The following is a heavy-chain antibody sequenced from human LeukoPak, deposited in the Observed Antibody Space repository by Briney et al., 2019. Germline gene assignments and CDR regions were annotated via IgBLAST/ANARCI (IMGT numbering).Heavy chain of an antibody. V-gene: IGHV3-30*18. D-gene: IGHD4-17*01. CDR3: AKSYGDYEPGGPYYYGMDV. Sequence: GGSLRLSCAASGFTFSSYGMHWVRQAPGKGLEWVAVISYDGSNKYYADSVKGRFTISRDNSKNTLYLQMNSLRAEDTAGYYCAKSYGDYEPGGPYYYGMDVWGQGTTVTVSS. J-gene: IGHJ6*02. CDR2: ISYDGSNK. CDR1: GFTFSSYG.